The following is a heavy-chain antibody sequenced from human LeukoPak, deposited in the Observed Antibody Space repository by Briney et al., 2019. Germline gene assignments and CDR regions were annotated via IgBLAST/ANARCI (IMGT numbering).Heavy chain of an antibody. Sequence: SHTLSLTCAISGDSVSSNSAAWNWIRQSPSRGFEWLGRTYYRSKWYNDYAVSVKSRITINPDTSNNQFSLQLNSVTPEDTAVYHCARDMEWELRGGFDYWGQGTLVTVSS. CDR1: GDSVSSNSAA. J-gene: IGHJ4*02. CDR2: TYYRSKWYN. CDR3: ARDMEWELRGGFDY. V-gene: IGHV6-1*01. D-gene: IGHD1-26*01.